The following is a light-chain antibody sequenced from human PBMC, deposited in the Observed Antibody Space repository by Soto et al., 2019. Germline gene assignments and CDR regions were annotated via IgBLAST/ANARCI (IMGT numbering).Light chain of an antibody. Sequence: EIVLTQSPAPLSLSPGERATLSCRASESVSGHLAWYQQKVGQRPRLLIYDTSNRATDIPARFSGSGSGTDFTLTIASLQPEDFAVYFCQQRSNWPLTFGGGTKVEIK. CDR2: DTS. CDR3: QQRSNWPLT. V-gene: IGKV3-11*01. J-gene: IGKJ4*01. CDR1: ESVSGH.